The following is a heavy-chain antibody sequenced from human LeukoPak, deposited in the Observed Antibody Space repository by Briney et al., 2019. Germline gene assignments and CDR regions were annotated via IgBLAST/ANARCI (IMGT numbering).Heavy chain of an antibody. D-gene: IGHD6-13*01. V-gene: IGHV4-39*01. CDR1: GGSISSSSYY. J-gene: IGHJ4*02. CDR3: AIRFNTAAGNY. CDR2: IYYSGST. Sequence: SETLSLTCTVSGGSISSSSYYWGWIRQPPGKGLEWIGSIYYSGSTYYNPSLKSRVTISVDTSKNQFSLKLSSVTAADTAVYYCAIRFNTAAGNYWGQGTLVTVSS.